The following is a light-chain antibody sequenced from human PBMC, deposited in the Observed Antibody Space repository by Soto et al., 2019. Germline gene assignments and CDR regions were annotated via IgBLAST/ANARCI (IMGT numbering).Light chain of an antibody. J-gene: IGLJ1*01. CDR3: AAWDDSLSVHYV. CDR1: SSNIGSNY. CDR2: RNN. Sequence: QLVLTQPPSASGTPGQRVTISCSGSSSNIGSNYVYWYQQLPGTAPKLLIYRNNQRPSGVPDRFSGSKSGTSASLAISGLRSADEADYYCAAWDDSLSVHYVFGTGTKLTVL. V-gene: IGLV1-47*01.